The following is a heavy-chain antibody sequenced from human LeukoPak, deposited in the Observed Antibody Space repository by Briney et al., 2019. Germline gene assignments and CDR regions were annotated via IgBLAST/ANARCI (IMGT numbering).Heavy chain of an antibody. CDR2: IYYSGST. J-gene: IGHJ4*02. Sequence: SETLSLTCTVSGGSISNYYWSWIRQPPGKGLEWIGYIYYSGSTNYNPSLKSRVTISVDTSKNQFSLKLSSVTAADTAVYYCARDSGRYCSGGSCPDHFDYWGQGTLVTVSS. CDR3: ARDSGRYCSGGSCPDHFDY. CDR1: GGSISNYY. D-gene: IGHD2-15*01. V-gene: IGHV4-59*01.